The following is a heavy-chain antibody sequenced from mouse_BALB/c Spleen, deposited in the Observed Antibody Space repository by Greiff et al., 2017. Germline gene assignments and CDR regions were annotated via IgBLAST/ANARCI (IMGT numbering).Heavy chain of an antibody. J-gene: IGHJ1*01. D-gene: IGHD2-14*01. CDR2: IWAGGST. V-gene: IGHV2-9*02. CDR3: VREVRKGYFDV. Sequence: VKLMESGPGLVAPSQSLSITCTVSGFSLTSYGVHWVRQPPGKGLEWLGVIWAGGSTNYNSALMSRLSISKDNSKSQVFLKMNSLQTDDTAIYYCVREVRKGYFDVWGAGTTVTVSS. CDR1: GFSLTSYG.